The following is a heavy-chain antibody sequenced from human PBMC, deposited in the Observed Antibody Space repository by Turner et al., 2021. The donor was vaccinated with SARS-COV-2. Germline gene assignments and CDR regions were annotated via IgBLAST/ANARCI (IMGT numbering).Heavy chain of an antibody. V-gene: IGHV4-39*01. Sequence: QVPLQESGPGLVKPSETLSLRCTVSGVSLTSTNFLWGWIRQSPGKGLEWMGTFSYSGSTFYNPSFKGRVTMSADPSKRQFFLRLTSVTAADTAVYYCARLYHHDTSGVDFWGQGTQVTVSS. D-gene: IGHD3-22*01. CDR3: ARLYHHDTSGVDF. CDR1: GVSLTSTNFL. CDR2: FSYSGST. J-gene: IGHJ4*02.